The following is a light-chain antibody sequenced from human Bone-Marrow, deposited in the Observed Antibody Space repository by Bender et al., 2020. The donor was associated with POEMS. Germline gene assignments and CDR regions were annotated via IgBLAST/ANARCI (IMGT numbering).Light chain of an antibody. Sequence: QSALTQPASVSGSPGQSLTISCTGTNSDVGGYNYVSWYQQHPGKAPKLMIYEVSKRPSGVPDRFSGSKSGTSASLTVYGLQTEDEADYYCSSYAGSNNMIFGGGTKLTVL. CDR1: NSDVGGYNY. V-gene: IGLV2-8*01. J-gene: IGLJ2*01. CDR3: SSYAGSNNMI. CDR2: EVS.